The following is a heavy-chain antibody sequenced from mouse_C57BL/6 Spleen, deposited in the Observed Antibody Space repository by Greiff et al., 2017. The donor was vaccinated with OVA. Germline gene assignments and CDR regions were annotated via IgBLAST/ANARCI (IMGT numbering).Heavy chain of an antibody. D-gene: IGHD1-1*01. CDR3: ARQTRGTTWYFDV. Sequence: VQLQQPGAELVKPGASVKMSCKASGYTFTSYWITWVKQRPGQGLEWIGDIYPGSGSTNYNEKFKSKATLTVDTSSSTAYMQLSSLTSEDSAVYYCARQTRGTTWYFDVWGTGTTVTVSS. J-gene: IGHJ1*03. CDR1: GYTFTSYW. CDR2: IYPGSGST. V-gene: IGHV1-55*01.